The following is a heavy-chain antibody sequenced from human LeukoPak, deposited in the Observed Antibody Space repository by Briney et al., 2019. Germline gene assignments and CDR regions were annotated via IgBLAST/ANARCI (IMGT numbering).Heavy chain of an antibody. J-gene: IGHJ6*04. CDR3: ARESSDEIGIVSLPGV. V-gene: IGHV3-30*04. CDR2: ISYDGNNK. CDR1: GFTFSSYA. Sequence: GRSLRLSCAASGFTFSSYAMHWVRQAPGKGLEWVTVISYDGNNKYYADSVKGRFTISRDNAKNSLYLQMNSLRAEDTAVYYCARESSDEIGIVSLPGVWGKGTTVTVSS. D-gene: IGHD1-26*01.